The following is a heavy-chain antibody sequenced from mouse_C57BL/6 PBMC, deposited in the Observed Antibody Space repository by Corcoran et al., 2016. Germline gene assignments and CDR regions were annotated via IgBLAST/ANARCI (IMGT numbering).Heavy chain of an antibody. D-gene: IGHD1-1*01. V-gene: IGHV1-26*01. CDR1: GYTFTDYY. CDR2: INPNNGGT. CDR3: ARGAGSSYGGDAMDY. Sequence: EVQLQQSGPELVKPGASVKISCKASGYTFTDYYMNWVKQSHGKSLEWIGDINPNNGGTSYNQKFKGKATLTVDKSSSTAYMELRSQTSEDSAVYYCARGAGSSYGGDAMDYWGQGTSVTVSS. J-gene: IGHJ4*01.